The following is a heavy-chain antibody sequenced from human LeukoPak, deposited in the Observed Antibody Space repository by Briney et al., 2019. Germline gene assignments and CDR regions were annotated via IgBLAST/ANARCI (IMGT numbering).Heavy chain of an antibody. CDR1: GGSFSGYY. CDR2: MNPSGST. CDR3: ARGRQDVTMIVVVMTAVSYYLDV. J-gene: IGHJ6*03. Sequence: SETLSLTCAVYGGSFSGYYWTWIRQTPEKGLEWIGEMNPSGSTNYNPSLKSRVTISVDTSKNQFSLELSSVTAADTAVYYCARGRQDVTMIVVVMTAVSYYLDVWGKGTTVTAS. V-gene: IGHV4-34*01. D-gene: IGHD3-22*01.